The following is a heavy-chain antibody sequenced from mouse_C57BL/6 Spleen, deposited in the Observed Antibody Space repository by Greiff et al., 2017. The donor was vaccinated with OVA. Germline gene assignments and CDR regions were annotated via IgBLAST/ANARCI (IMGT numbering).Heavy chain of an antibody. D-gene: IGHD2-4*01. CDR1: GFTFSSYT. J-gene: IGHJ3*01. CDR2: ISGGGGNT. Sequence: EVMLVESGGGLVKPGGSLKLSCAASGFTFSSYTMSWVRQTPEKRLEWVATISGGGGNTYYPDSVKGRFTISRDNAKNTLYLQMSSLRSEDTALYYCARQGHDYDWFAYWGQGTLVTVSA. V-gene: IGHV5-9*01. CDR3: ARQGHDYDWFAY.